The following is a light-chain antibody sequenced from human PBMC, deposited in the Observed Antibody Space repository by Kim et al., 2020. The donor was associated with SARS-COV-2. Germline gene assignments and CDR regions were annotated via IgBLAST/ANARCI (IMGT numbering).Light chain of an antibody. V-gene: IGLV1-47*02. J-gene: IGLJ3*02. Sequence: RVTISCPGSSSNIGSNYVYWYQQLPGTAPKLLIYSNNQRPSGVPDRLSGSKSGTSASLAISGLRSEDEADYYCAAWDDSLSGPGVFGGGTKLTVL. CDR1: SSNIGSNY. CDR2: SNN. CDR3: AAWDDSLSGPGV.